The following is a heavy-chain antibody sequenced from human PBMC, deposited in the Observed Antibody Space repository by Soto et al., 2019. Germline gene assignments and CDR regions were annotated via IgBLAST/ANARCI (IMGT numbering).Heavy chain of an antibody. V-gene: IGHV3-9*01. CDR2: ISWNSGTK. D-gene: IGHD3-10*01. Sequence: GGSLRLSCAASGFTFDDYAMHWVRQAPGKGLEWVSGISWNSGTKGYADSVKGRFTISRDNPKNSLYLQMNSLRAEDTAVYYCARDPPGFRITMVRGVIPKDYYYGMDVWGQGTTVTVSS. J-gene: IGHJ6*02. CDR1: GFTFDDYA. CDR3: ARDPPGFRITMVRGVIPKDYYYGMDV.